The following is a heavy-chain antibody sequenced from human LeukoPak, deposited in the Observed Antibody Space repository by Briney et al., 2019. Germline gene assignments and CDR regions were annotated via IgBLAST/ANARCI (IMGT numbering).Heavy chain of an antibody. D-gene: IGHD3-9*01. Sequence: GRSLRLSCAASGFTFDDYAMHWVRQAPGKGLEWVSGISWNGGSLGYADSVKGRFTISRDNAKNSLYLQMNSLRAEDTALYYCAGGLRYFAPPDDWGQGTLVTVSS. J-gene: IGHJ4*02. V-gene: IGHV3-9*01. CDR2: ISWNGGSL. CDR3: AGGLRYFAPPDD. CDR1: GFTFDDYA.